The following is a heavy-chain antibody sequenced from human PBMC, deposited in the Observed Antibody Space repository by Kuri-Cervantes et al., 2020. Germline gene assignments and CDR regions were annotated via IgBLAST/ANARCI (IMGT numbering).Heavy chain of an antibody. CDR1: GGSISSGGYY. CDR2: IYYSGST. D-gene: IGHD6-13*01. V-gene: IGHV4-39*07. J-gene: IGHJ5*02. CDR3: ARGVMQQRNWFDP. Sequence: GSLRLSCTVSGGSISSGGYYWGWIRQPPGKGLEWIGSIYYSGSTYYNPSLKSRVTISVDTSKNQFSLKLSSVTAADTAVYYCARGVMQQRNWFDPWGQGTLVTVSS.